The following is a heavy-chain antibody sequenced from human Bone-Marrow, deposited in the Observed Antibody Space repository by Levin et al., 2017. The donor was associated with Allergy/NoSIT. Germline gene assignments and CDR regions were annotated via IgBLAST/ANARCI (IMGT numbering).Heavy chain of an antibody. CDR1: AFTSSNYR. V-gene: IGHV3-48*01. J-gene: IGHJ1*01. D-gene: IGHD5-12*01. CDR2: ISRDSGIT. Sequence: GGSLRLSCAASAFTSSNYRMNWDRQAPGKGLEWIAFISRDSGITYYADPVKGLFTISKDDAKNSMYHQMNSLRAEDAAVYFCARDYGGSGYPVFQHWGQGTLVTVAS. CDR3: ARDYGGSGYPVFQH.